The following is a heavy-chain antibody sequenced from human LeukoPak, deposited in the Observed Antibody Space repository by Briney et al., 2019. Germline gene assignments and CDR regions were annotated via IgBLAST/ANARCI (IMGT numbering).Heavy chain of an antibody. D-gene: IGHD3-10*01. CDR3: ARGVRYGSGSYFGNYFDP. CDR2: ISAYNANT. V-gene: IGHV1-18*01. Sequence: ASVKVSCKASGYTFSSYGITWVRQAPGQGLEWMGWISAYNANTNYAQKFQGRVTMTIDTSTRTAYMELRSLRSDDTAVYYCARGVRYGSGSYFGNYFDPWGQGTLVTVSS. J-gene: IGHJ5*02. CDR1: GYTFSSYG.